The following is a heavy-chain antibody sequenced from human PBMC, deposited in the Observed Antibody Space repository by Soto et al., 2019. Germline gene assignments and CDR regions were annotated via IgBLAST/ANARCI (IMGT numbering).Heavy chain of an antibody. CDR2: ISGSGANT. CDR1: GFSFSSYA. CDR3: AKAAAYHGSASYFPFDD. Sequence: PVGSLRLSCAASGFSFSSYAISCVRQAPGKGLEWVSSISGSGANTYYVDSVKGRFTVSRDNSKNTLYLQMSSLRGEDTAVYKCAKAAAYHGSASYFPFDDWGLGTRVTVPS. V-gene: IGHV3-23*01. D-gene: IGHD3-10*01. J-gene: IGHJ4*02.